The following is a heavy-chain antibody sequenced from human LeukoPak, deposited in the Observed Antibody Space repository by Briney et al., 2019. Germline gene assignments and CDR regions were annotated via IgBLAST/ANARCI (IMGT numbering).Heavy chain of an antibody. D-gene: IGHD3-10*01. CDR3: AKSGPSYYDY. CDR1: GFTFGTYG. Sequence: GGALRLSCAASGFTFGTYGMSWVRQAPGKGLEWVSTFGGSGASVYYADSVKGRFTVSRDNSKNPLYLQMNSLRVEDKAVYYCAKSGPSYYDYWGQGTLVTVSS. V-gene: IGHV3-23*01. J-gene: IGHJ4*02. CDR2: FGGSGASV.